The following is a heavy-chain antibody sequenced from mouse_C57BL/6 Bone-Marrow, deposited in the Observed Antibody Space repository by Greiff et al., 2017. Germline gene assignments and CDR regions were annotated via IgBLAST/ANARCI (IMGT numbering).Heavy chain of an antibody. CDR3: ARHTTTVVGYYAMDY. CDR2: ISSGGSYT. Sequence: EVKVVESGGDLVKPGGSLKLSCAASGFTFSSYGMSWVRQTPDKRLEWVATISSGGSYTYYPDSVKGRFTISRDNAKNTMYLQMSSLKSEDTAMYYCARHTTTVVGYYAMDYWGQGTSVTVSS. V-gene: IGHV5-6*01. CDR1: GFTFSSYG. D-gene: IGHD1-1*01. J-gene: IGHJ4*01.